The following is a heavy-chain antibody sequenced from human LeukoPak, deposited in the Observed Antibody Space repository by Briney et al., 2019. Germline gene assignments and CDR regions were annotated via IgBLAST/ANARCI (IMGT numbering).Heavy chain of an antibody. V-gene: IGHV3-23*01. J-gene: IGHJ4*02. Sequence: PGGSLRLSCAASGFTFSSYDMSWIRQAPGKGLEWVSVISSSGDSTHYADSVRGRFTIYRDYSKKPLYVQMEGLRAEYTAVDYCGKDQWEWERVNWGQGTLVTVPS. D-gene: IGHD1-26*01. CDR3: GKDQWEWERVN. CDR1: GFTFSSYD. CDR2: ISSSGDST.